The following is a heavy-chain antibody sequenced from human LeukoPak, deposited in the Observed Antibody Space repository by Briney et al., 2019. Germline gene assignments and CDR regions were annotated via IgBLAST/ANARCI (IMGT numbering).Heavy chain of an antibody. CDR1: GFTVSSNY. Sequence: RGSLRLSCAASGFTVSSNYMSWVRQAPGKGLEWVSVIYSGGSTYSADYVKGTFTISRDNSQNTLYLHINSLRAEATAVYDCARGSYGDYYFDYWGQGTLVTVSS. CDR3: ARGSYGDYYFDY. CDR2: IYSGGST. V-gene: IGHV3-53*01. J-gene: IGHJ4*02. D-gene: IGHD4-17*01.